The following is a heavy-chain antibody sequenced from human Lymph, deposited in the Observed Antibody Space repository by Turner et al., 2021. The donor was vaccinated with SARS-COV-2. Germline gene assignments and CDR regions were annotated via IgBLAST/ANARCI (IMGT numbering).Heavy chain of an antibody. CDR1: GYSFTSYW. V-gene: IGHV5-51*01. CDR3: ARREWGGSLGHIDY. CDR2: IYPGDSDT. J-gene: IGHJ4*02. Sequence: EVRLFSSGAGVKKPGGSLKTSGRVSGYSFTSYWIGWVRQMPGKGLEWMGIIYPGDSDTRYSPSFQGQVTISADKSISTAYLQWSSLKASDTAMYYCARREWGGSLGHIDYWGQGTLVTVSS. D-gene: IGHD3-3*01.